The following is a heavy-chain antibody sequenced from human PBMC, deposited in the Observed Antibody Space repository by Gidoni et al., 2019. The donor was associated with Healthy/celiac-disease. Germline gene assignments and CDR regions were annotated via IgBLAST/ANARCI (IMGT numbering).Heavy chain of an antibody. Sequence: QVQLQQWGAGLFKPSGTLSLTCAVYGGSFSGYYWSWIRQPPGKGLEWIGEINHSGSTNYNPSLKSRVTISVDTSKNQFSLKLSAVTAADTAVYYCARGLARNHYYPRWFDPWGQGTLVTVSS. D-gene: IGHD1-26*01. V-gene: IGHV4-34*01. J-gene: IGHJ5*02. CDR3: ARGLARNHYYPRWFDP. CDR2: INHSGST. CDR1: GGSFSGYY.